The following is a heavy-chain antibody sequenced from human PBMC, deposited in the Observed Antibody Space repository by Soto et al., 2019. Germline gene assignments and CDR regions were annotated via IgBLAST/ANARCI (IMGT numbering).Heavy chain of an antibody. J-gene: IGHJ4*02. Sequence: QLQLQESGSGLVKPSQTLSLTCAVSGGSISSGGYSWSWIRQPPGKGLEWIGYIYHSGSTYYNPSLKSRVTISVDRSKTQSSLKLSSVTAADTAVYYCVRAGGLGAVAADYWGQGTLVTVSS. D-gene: IGHD6-19*01. CDR1: GGSISSGGYS. CDR3: VRAGGLGAVAADY. V-gene: IGHV4-30-2*01. CDR2: IYHSGST.